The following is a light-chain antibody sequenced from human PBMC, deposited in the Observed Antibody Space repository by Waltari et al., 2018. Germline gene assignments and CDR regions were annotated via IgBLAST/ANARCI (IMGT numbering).Light chain of an antibody. J-gene: IGLJ1*01. CDR3: SSYAGSNILFV. Sequence: QSALTQPPSASGSPGQSVTISCTGTSNDVGGYDYVSWYQHHPGKAPKLIIYDVTRRPPGVSDRFSGSKSGNPASLTVSGLQAEDEADYYCSSYAGSNILFVFGTGTKVTVL. CDR2: DVT. V-gene: IGLV2-8*01. CDR1: SNDVGGYDY.